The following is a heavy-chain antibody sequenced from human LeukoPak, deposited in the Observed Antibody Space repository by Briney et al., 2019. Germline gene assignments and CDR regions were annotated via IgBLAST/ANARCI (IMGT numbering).Heavy chain of an antibody. CDR2: ISSTSRTI. D-gene: IGHD5-24*01. Sequence: PGASLRLSCPASGFSFSNFCMNWVRQAPGKGLECVSYISSTSRTIYYADSVKGRFTLSRDNAKNSVYLQMNSLRDEDTAVYFCARDPLRWLQNNYYYYYMDVWGKGTTVTVSS. CDR1: GFSFSNFC. J-gene: IGHJ6*03. V-gene: IGHV3-48*02. CDR3: ARDPLRWLQNNYYYYYMDV.